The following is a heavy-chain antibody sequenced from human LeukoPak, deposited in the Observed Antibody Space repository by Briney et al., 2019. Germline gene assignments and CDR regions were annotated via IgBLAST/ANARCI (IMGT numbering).Heavy chain of an antibody. Sequence: VASVKVSCKVSGYTLTELSMHWVRQAPGKGLEWMGGFDPEDGETIYAQKFQGRVTMTEDTSTDTAYMELSSLRSEDTAVYYCARLLWFGRDYYYMDVWGKGTTVTVSS. V-gene: IGHV1-24*01. J-gene: IGHJ6*03. D-gene: IGHD3-10*01. CDR1: GYTLTELS. CDR2: FDPEDGET. CDR3: ARLLWFGRDYYYMDV.